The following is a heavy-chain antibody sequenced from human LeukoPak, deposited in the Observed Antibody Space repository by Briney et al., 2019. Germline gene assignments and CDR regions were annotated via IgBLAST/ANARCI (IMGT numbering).Heavy chain of an antibody. J-gene: IGHJ5*02. CDR2: ISSSGGST. D-gene: IGHD2-2*03. V-gene: IGHV3-23*01. Sequence: GGSLRLSCAASGFTFSSYAMSWVRQAPGKGLEWVSAISSSGGSTYYADSVKGRFTISRDNSKNTLYLQMNSLRAEDTAVYYCAKAFGYCSSTSCYFGRFDPWGQGTLVTVSS. CDR3: AKAFGYCSSTSCYFGRFDP. CDR1: GFTFSSYA.